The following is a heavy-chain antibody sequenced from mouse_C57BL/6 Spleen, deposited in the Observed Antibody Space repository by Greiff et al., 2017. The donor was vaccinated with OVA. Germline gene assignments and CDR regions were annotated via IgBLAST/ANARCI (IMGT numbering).Heavy chain of an antibody. Sequence: QVHVKQPGAELVKPGASVKLSCKASGYTFTSYWMQWVKQRPGQGLEWIGEIDPSDSYTNYNQKFKGKATLTVDTSSSTAYMQLSSLTSEDSAVYYCAREEGFTTVVADDYWGQGTTLTVSS. CDR3: AREEGFTTVVADDY. D-gene: IGHD1-1*01. CDR2: IDPSDSYT. CDR1: GYTFTSYW. J-gene: IGHJ2*01. V-gene: IGHV1-50*01.